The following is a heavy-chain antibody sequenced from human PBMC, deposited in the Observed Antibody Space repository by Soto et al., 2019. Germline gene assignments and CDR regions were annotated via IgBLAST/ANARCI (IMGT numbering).Heavy chain of an antibody. CDR2: IYPGDFDT. V-gene: IGHV5-51*01. Sequence: PGESLKISCRVSGDRFTTYWIAWVRQMPGKGLEWMGIIYPGDFDTRYSPSFQGQVTISVDKSINTAYLQWNSLKASDSGIYYCARKHSSGYFDYWGQGTLVTVSS. D-gene: IGHD3-22*01. CDR1: GDRFTTYW. CDR3: ARKHSSGYFDY. J-gene: IGHJ4*02.